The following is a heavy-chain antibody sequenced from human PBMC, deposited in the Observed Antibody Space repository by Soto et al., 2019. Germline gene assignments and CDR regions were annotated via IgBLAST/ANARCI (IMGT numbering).Heavy chain of an antibody. V-gene: IGHV4-4*02. CDR3: ARVGSGYSSGRLDY. J-gene: IGHJ4*02. Sequence: QVQLQESGPGLVKPSGTLSLTCAVSGGSISSSNWWSWVRQPPGKGLEWIGEIYHSGSTNYNPSLKSRVTISVAKSKNQFSLKLTSVPAADTAVYYCARVGSGYSSGRLDYWGQGTLVTVSS. CDR1: GGSISSSNW. D-gene: IGHD6-19*01. CDR2: IYHSGST.